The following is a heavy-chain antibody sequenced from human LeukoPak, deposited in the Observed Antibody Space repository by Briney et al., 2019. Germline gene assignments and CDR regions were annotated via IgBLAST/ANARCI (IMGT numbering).Heavy chain of an antibody. CDR3: GRRGDVASGYFDY. V-gene: IGHV4-39*01. J-gene: IGHJ4*02. CDR2: IYYSGGP. Sequence: SETLSLTCTVSGGSISSWSYYWGWIRQPPGKGLEWIGNIYYSGGPFYNPSLKSRVTISVDTSKNQFSLKLSSVTAAETAVYYCGRRGDVASGYFDYWGQGTLVTASS. CDR1: GGSISSWSYY. D-gene: IGHD3-16*01.